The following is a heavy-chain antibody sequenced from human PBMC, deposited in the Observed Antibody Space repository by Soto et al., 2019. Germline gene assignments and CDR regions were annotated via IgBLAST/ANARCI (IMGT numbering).Heavy chain of an antibody. D-gene: IGHD2-2*01. Sequence: QVQLVQSGAEVKKPGSSVKVSCKASGGTFSSYIISWVRQAPGQGLEWMGRIITILGVPNYAREFQGRVTITADESTSTAYMELSSLRPEDTAVYYCAREIVLPAGLDDWGQGPVVTVSS. CDR1: GGTFSSYI. J-gene: IGHJ4*02. CDR2: IITILGVP. V-gene: IGHV1-69*08. CDR3: AREIVLPAGLDD.